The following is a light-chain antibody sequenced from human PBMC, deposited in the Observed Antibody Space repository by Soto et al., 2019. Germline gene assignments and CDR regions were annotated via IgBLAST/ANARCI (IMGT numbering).Light chain of an antibody. CDR3: IQALQDPIT. V-gene: IGKV2-28*01. Sequence: DIVMTQSPLSLPVTLGEPAAISCRSSQSLMHSNGYNYLHWYLQKPGQSPQLLIYLGSNWASGVPDRFSGSGSGTDFTLIINRVQSEDVGVYYCIQALQDPITFGQGTRLEIK. CDR1: QSLMHSNGYNY. J-gene: IGKJ5*01. CDR2: LGS.